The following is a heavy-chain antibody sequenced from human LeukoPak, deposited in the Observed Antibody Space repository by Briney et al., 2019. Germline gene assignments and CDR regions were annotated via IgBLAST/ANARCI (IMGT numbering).Heavy chain of an antibody. Sequence: GASVKVSRKGSGYTFNSYGISWVRQAPGQGVEWMGWISTHNDNTNYAQKLQDRVTMTTDTSASTAYMELRSLRSDDTAVYYCARDPGTMVMTTINAFDVWGQGTMVTVSS. V-gene: IGHV1-18*01. CDR1: GYTFNSYG. D-gene: IGHD4/OR15-4a*01. J-gene: IGHJ3*01. CDR2: ISTHNDNT. CDR3: ARDPGTMVMTTINAFDV.